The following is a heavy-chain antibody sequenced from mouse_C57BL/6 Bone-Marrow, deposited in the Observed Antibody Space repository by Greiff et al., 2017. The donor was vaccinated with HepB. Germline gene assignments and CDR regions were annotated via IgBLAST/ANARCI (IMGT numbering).Heavy chain of an antibody. V-gene: IGHV5-16*01. CDR2: INYDGSST. CDR3: ARALYYYGSSYAMDY. J-gene: IGHJ4*01. Sequence: EVQVVESEGGLVQPGSSMKLSCTASGFTFSDYYMAWVRQVPEKGLEWVANINYDGSSTYYLDSLKSRFIISRDNAKNILYLQMSSLKSEDTATYYCARALYYYGSSYAMDYWGQGTSVTVSS. D-gene: IGHD1-1*01. CDR1: GFTFSDYY.